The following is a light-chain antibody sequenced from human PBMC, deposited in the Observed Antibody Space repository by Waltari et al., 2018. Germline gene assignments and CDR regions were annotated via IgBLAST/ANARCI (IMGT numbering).Light chain of an antibody. Sequence: QSALTQPASVSGSPGRSITISCTGSSSDVGGYNYVSWYQQHPGKAPKLMIYDVSTRPSGISNRFSGSKPGNTASLTISGLQAEDEADYYCSSYRSSSTLYVFGTGTKVTVL. CDR2: DVS. CDR1: SSDVGGYNY. V-gene: IGLV2-14*03. J-gene: IGLJ1*01. CDR3: SSYRSSSTLYV.